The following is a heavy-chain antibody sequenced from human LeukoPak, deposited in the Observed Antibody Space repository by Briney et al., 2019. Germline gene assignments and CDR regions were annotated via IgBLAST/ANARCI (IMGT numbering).Heavy chain of an antibody. V-gene: IGHV3-23*01. CDR1: GFTFGIFS. CDR2: IYPSGDST. D-gene: IGHD6-19*01. J-gene: IGHJ4*02. CDR3: AKDVKPDSGRDVDY. Sequence: GGSLRLSCAASGFTFGIFSMNWVRQAPGKGLEWVSAIYPSGDSTYYADSVKGRFTISRDNSRNTLYLQMHSLSAEDTAVYYCAKDVKPDSGRDVDYWGQGTLVTVSS.